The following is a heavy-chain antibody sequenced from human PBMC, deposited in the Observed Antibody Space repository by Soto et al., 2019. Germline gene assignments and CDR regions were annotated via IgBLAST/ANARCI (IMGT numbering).Heavy chain of an antibody. D-gene: IGHD1-26*01. CDR1: GFTLSSHG. CDR3: ARERGEMGARMDV. Sequence: QEQLVESGGAVVQPGRSLRLSCVASGFTLSSHGMHWVRQAPGKGLEWVAVILYDGSKAYYADSVKGRFTISQDNPKNTLSVKMNSLSGENRAVDSFARERGEMGARMDVWGQGTTVTVFS. CDR2: ILYDGSKA. V-gene: IGHV3-33*01. J-gene: IGHJ6*01.